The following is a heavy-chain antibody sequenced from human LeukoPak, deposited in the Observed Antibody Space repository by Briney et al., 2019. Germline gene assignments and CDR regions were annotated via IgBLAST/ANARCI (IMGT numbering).Heavy chain of an antibody. V-gene: IGHV3-7*01. Sequence: GGSLRLSRAASGFTFRTYWMSWIRQAPGNEPEWGADINQDGSEEYYLQSVQGRFTVSRDNAQNAVFLQMTYLRADDTAVYYCARWKMELERNAFDFWGQGTVVTVSS. D-gene: IGHD1-26*01. CDR1: GFTFRTYW. CDR2: INQDGSEE. CDR3: ARWKMELERNAFDF. J-gene: IGHJ3*01.